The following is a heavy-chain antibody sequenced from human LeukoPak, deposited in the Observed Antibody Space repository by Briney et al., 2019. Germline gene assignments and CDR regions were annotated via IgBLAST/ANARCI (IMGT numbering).Heavy chain of an antibody. CDR3: AREHWSKYNDFWSGYVTE. CDR2: MRQDAKSE. V-gene: IGHV3-7*01. Sequence: GGSLRLSCVASGFTFSDYWMAWVRQAPGKGLEWVATMRQDAKSEYYVDSVKGRFTVSRDNAYNSFYLHMNSLRAEDTAVYYCAREHWSKYNDFWSGYVTERGQGALVTVSS. D-gene: IGHD3-3*01. CDR1: GFTFSDYW. J-gene: IGHJ4*02.